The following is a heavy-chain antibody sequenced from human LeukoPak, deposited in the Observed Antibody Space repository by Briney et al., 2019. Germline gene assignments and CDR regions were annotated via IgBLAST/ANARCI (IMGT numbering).Heavy chain of an antibody. CDR1: GGSISSGGYS. V-gene: IGHV4-30-2*01. Sequence: SQTLSLTCAVSGGSISSGGYSWSWIQQPPGKGLEWIGYIYHSGSTYYNPSLKSRVTISVDRSKNQFSLKLSSVTAADTAVYYCARAAVVVPAELDYWGQGTLVTVSS. J-gene: IGHJ4*02. CDR3: ARAAVVVPAELDY. D-gene: IGHD2-2*01. CDR2: IYHSGST.